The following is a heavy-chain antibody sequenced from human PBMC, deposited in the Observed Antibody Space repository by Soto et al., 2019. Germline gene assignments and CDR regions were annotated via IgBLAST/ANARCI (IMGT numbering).Heavy chain of an antibody. CDR1: GDSVSSNSAA. CDR2: TYYRSKWYN. V-gene: IGHV6-1*01. CDR3: ARDGGYDHYYYYYYMDV. J-gene: IGHJ6*03. Sequence: PSQTLSLTCAISGDSVSSNSAAWNWIRQSPSRGLEWLGRTYYRSKWYNDYAVSVKSRITINPDTSKNQFSLQLNSVTPDDTSVYYCARDGGYDHYYYYYYMDVWGKGTTVTVSS. D-gene: IGHD5-12*01.